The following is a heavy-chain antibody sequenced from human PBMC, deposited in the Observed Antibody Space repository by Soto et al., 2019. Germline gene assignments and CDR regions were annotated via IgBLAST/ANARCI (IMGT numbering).Heavy chain of an antibody. D-gene: IGHD3-22*01. CDR3: ARDSYYDSSGYYGWFDP. V-gene: IGHV3-33*01. J-gene: IGHJ5*02. CDR1: GFTFSSYG. CDR2: IWYDGSNK. Sequence: GSLSLSCAASGFTFSSYGMHWVRQAPGKGLEWVAVIWYDGSNKYYADSVKGRFTISRDNSKNTLYLQMNSLRAEDTAVYYCARDSYYDSSGYYGWFDPWGQGTLVTVSS.